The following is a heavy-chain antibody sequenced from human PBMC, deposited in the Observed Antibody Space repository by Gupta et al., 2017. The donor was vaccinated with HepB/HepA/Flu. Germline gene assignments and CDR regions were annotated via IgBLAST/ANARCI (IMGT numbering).Heavy chain of an antibody. CDR2: KGTNENNK. V-gene: IGHV3-30-3*01. CDR3: ARDLDSTGWWGDVDS. J-gene: IGHJ4*02. Sequence: QVQLVESGGGVVQPGRSLRLSCATSGFSFSSYAMNWVRQTPGVGLEWVALKGTNENNKHYTDSVRGRFTISRDNSDNTLELQMSSLRTDDTAVYYCARDLDSTGWWGDVDSWGLGTLVTV. CDR1: GFSFSSYA. D-gene: IGHD6-19*01.